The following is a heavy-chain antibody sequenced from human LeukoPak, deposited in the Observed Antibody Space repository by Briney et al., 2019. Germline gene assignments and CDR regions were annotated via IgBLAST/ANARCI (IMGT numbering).Heavy chain of an antibody. Sequence: PSEALSLTCTVSGGSVSSSNYYWGWVRQPPGKGLEWIGSVYYGGSTHYNVSLKSRLTISIDTSKSQFSLRLTSVTAADTAMYYCASGYDSNGYYDHWGQGTLVIVSS. D-gene: IGHD3-22*01. CDR2: VYYGGST. CDR1: GGSVSSSNYY. J-gene: IGHJ5*02. V-gene: IGHV4-39*07. CDR3: ASGYDSNGYYDH.